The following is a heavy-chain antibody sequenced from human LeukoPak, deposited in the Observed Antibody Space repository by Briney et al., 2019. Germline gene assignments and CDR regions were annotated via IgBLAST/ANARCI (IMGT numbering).Heavy chain of an antibody. CDR1: GGSISSYY. Sequence: PSETLSLTCTVSGGSISSYYWSWIRQPPGKGLEWIGYIYYSGSTDYNPSLKSRVTISVDTSKNQFSLKLSSLTAADTAAYYCAREGVTKYYFDYWGQGTLVTVSS. CDR2: IYYSGST. CDR3: AREGVTKYYFDY. D-gene: IGHD4-11*01. J-gene: IGHJ4*02. V-gene: IGHV4-59*01.